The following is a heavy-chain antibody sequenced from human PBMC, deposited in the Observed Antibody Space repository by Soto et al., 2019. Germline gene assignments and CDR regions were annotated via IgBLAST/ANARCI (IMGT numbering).Heavy chain of an antibody. CDR2: ISGSGGST. D-gene: IGHD3-3*01. CDR1: GFTFSSYA. V-gene: IGHV3-23*01. J-gene: IGHJ6*02. Sequence: GGSPRLSCAASGFTFSSYAMSWVRQAPGKGLEWVSAISGSGGSTYYADSVKGRFTISRDNSKNTLYLQMNSLRAEDTAVYYCAKDLGRITIFGVVEYYGMDVWGQGTTVTVSS. CDR3: AKDLGRITIFGVVEYYGMDV.